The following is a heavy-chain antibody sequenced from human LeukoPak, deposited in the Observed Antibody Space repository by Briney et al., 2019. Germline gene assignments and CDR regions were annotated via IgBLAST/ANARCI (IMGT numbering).Heavy chain of an antibody. J-gene: IGHJ4*02. Sequence: GGSLRLSCAASGFTFSNYWISWVRQAPGKGPEWVANIKEDGSEKYYVDSVRERSTISRDSAKPSLHLQMDSLRAEDTAVYYCFRDDGPGSWGQGTLVTVSS. CDR1: GFTFSNYW. CDR2: IKEDGSEK. D-gene: IGHD3-10*01. CDR3: FRDDGPGS. V-gene: IGHV3-7*01.